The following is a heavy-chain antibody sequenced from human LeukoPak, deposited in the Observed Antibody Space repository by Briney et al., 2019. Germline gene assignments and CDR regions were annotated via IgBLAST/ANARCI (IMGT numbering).Heavy chain of an antibody. D-gene: IGHD1-26*01. Sequence: GSLRLSCAASGFTFTTYAMSWVRQAPGKGLEWVSTISATGGSTYYADSVKGRFTISRDNSKNTLYLQMNSLRAEDTAVYYCAKTQWKVGATDYFDYWGQGILVTVSS. V-gene: IGHV3-23*01. J-gene: IGHJ4*02. CDR2: ISATGGST. CDR3: AKTQWKVGATDYFDY. CDR1: GFTFTTYA.